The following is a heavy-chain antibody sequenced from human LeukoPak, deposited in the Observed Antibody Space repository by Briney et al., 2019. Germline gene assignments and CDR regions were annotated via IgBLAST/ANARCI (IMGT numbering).Heavy chain of an antibody. Sequence: GRSLRLSCAASGFTFSSYAMHWVRQAPGKGLEWGAVISYDGSNKYYADSVKGRFTISRDNSKNTLYLQMNSLGAEDTAVYYCARVLEGYCSGGSCYVLFYWGQGTLVTVSS. V-gene: IGHV3-30*04. CDR1: GFTFSSYA. J-gene: IGHJ4*02. CDR3: ARVLEGYCSGGSCYVLFY. D-gene: IGHD2-15*01. CDR2: ISYDGSNK.